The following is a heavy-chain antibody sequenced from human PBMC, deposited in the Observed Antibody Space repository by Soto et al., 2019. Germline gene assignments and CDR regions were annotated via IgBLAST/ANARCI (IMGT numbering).Heavy chain of an antibody. CDR3: ASPNPQRGSGFLSDY. V-gene: IGHV1-69*02. CDR1: GGTFSSYT. Sequence: QVQLVQSGAEVKKPGSSVKVSCKASGGTFSSYTISWVRQAPGQGLEWMGRIIPILGITNYAQKFQGRVTITADKSTSTAYIELSSLRSEDTAVHYCASPNPQRGSGFLSDYWGQGTLVTVSS. D-gene: IGHD2-21*01. CDR2: IIPILGIT. J-gene: IGHJ4*02.